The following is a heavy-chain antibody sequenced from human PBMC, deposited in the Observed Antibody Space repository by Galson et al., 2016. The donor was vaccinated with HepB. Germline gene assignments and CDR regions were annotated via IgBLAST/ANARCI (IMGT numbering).Heavy chain of an antibody. J-gene: IGHJ4*02. CDR3: AMDRLGGLDY. CDR2: IAFGSGNT. V-gene: IGHV1-58*02. D-gene: IGHD1-26*01. Sequence: SVKVSCKASGFNFGSKAIHWVRQARGQHLEWIGWIAFGSGNTNFAQDLQERVTFARDISTNTVHMDLGGLTSDDTAVYYCAMDRLGGLDYWGQGTQVTVS. CDR1: GFNFGSKA.